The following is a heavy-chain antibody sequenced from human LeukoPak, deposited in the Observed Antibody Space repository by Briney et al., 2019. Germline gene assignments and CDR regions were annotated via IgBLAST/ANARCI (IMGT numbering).Heavy chain of an antibody. D-gene: IGHD6-13*01. V-gene: IGHV4-59*01. J-gene: IGHJ4*02. CDR2: IYYSGST. CDR3: ARVSSGIAAAVDF. Sequence: SETLSLTCTVSGGSMSNYYWNWIRQPPGKGLEWIGYIYYSGSTNYNPSLKSRVTISVDTSKNQFSLKLSSVTAADTAVYYCARVSSGIAAAVDFWGQGTLVTVSS. CDR1: GGSMSNYY.